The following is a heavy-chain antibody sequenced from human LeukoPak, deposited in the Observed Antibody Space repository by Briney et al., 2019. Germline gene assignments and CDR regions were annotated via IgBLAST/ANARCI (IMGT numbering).Heavy chain of an antibody. CDR2: INPSGGST. Sequence: ASVKVSCKASGYTFTSYYMHWVRQAPGQGLEWMGIINPSGGSTSYAQKLQGRVTMTRDTSTSTVYMELSSLRSEDTAVYYCARDLSHVDTAMAGHWYFDLWGRGTLVTVSS. CDR3: ARDLSHVDTAMAGHWYFDL. CDR1: GYTFTSYY. D-gene: IGHD5-18*01. V-gene: IGHV1-46*01. J-gene: IGHJ2*01.